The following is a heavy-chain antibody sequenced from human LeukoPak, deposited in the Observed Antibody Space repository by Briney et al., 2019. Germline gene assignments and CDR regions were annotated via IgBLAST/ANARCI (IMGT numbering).Heavy chain of an antibody. Sequence: GGSLRLSCAASGFTFSSYAMSWVRQAPGKGLEWDSAISGSGGSTYYADSVKGRFTISRDNSKNTLYLQMNSLRAEDTAVYYCAKAYVWQYFYWFDPWGQGTLVTVSS. CDR2: ISGSGGST. CDR3: AKAYVWQYFYWFDP. J-gene: IGHJ5*02. D-gene: IGHD3-16*01. V-gene: IGHV3-23*01. CDR1: GFTFSSYA.